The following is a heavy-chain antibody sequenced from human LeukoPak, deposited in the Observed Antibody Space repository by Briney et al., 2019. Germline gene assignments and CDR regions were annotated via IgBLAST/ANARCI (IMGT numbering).Heavy chain of an antibody. V-gene: IGHV4-39*01. D-gene: IGHD1-1*01. CDR2: IYFSESI. J-gene: IGHJ5*02. CDR3: ARHKGGGQEVRKGFDP. Sequence: KPSETLSLTCTVSGGSISSSSYYWGWIRQPPGKGLEWIVRIYFSESIYYNPSLKSRLSISVDTSKNQFSLKLSSVTAEDTAVYYCARHKGGGQEVRKGFDPWGQGTLVTVSS. CDR1: GGSISSSSYY.